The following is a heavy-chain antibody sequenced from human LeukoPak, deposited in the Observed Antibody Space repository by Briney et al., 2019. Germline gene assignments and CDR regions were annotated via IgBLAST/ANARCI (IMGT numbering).Heavy chain of an antibody. D-gene: IGHD3-3*01. CDR2: ISAYNGNT. V-gene: IGHV1-18*01. Sequence: ASVKVSCKASGYTFTSYGISWVRQAPGQGPEWMGWISAYNGNTNYAQKLQGRVTMTTDTSTSTAYMELRSLRSDDTAVYYCARGITYYDFWSGYLFDYWGQGTLVTVSS. J-gene: IGHJ4*02. CDR1: GYTFTSYG. CDR3: ARGITYYDFWSGYLFDY.